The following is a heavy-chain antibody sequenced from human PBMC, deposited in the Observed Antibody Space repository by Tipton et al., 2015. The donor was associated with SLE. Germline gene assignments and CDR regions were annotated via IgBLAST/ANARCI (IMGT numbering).Heavy chain of an antibody. Sequence: SLRLSCVASGFAFSTHWIHWVRQAPGKGLVWVSSVSSDATTTTYADSVKGRFTTSRDNAKNTVYLQMNRLRVEDTAVYYCAGGTGAYFDHWGQGTLVSVSS. CDR3: AGGTGAYFDH. V-gene: IGHV3-74*01. D-gene: IGHD3-16*01. CDR1: GFAFSTHW. J-gene: IGHJ4*02. CDR2: VSSDATTT.